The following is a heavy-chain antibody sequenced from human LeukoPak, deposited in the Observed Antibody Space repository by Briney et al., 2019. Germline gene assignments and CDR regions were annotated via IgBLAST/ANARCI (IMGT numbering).Heavy chain of an antibody. CDR3: ARDLGGYSGYELACDY. CDR2: ISSSSIYI. Sequence: GGSLRLSCAASGFTFSSYSMNWVRQAPGKGPEWVSAISSSSIYIYYADSVKGRFTISRDNARNSLYLQMNSLRAEDTAVYYCARDLGGYSGYELACDYWGQGTLVTVSS. J-gene: IGHJ4*02. D-gene: IGHD5-12*01. CDR1: GFTFSSYS. V-gene: IGHV3-21*01.